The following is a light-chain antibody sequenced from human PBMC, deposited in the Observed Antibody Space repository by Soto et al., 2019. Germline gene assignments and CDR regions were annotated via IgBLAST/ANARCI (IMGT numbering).Light chain of an antibody. V-gene: IGKV3-20*01. CDR2: GAP. Sequence: EIVLTQSPGTLSLSPGERATLSCRASQSVSSSYLAWYQQKPGQAPRILIYGAPSRATGIPDRFSGSGSGTDFTLTISRLEPEDFAVYYCQHYGSSPLTFGGGTKVEIK. J-gene: IGKJ4*01. CDR1: QSVSSSY. CDR3: QHYGSSPLT.